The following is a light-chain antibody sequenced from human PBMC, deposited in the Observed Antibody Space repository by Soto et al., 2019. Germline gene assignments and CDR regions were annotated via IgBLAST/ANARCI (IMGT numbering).Light chain of an antibody. CDR1: QSISSW. V-gene: IGKV1-5*03. Sequence: DIQMTQSPSTLSASVGDRVTITCRASQSISSWLAWYQQKPGKAPKLLIYKASSLESGVPSRFSGSGSGTKFTLTISSLQPDDFATYYCQQYNSYSPTTFGQGTKV. J-gene: IGKJ1*01. CDR2: KAS. CDR3: QQYNSYSPTT.